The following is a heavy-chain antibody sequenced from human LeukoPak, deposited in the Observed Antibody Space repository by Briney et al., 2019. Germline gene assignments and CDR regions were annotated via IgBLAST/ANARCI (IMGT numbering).Heavy chain of an antibody. CDR1: GYTFTGYY. CDR3: ARGGRIAAAVTPY. Sequence: SVKVYCKASGYTFTGYYMHWVRQAPGQGLEWMGWINPNSGGTNYAQKFQGWVTMTRDTSISTAYMELSRLRSDDTAVYYCARGGRIAAAVTPYWGQGTLVTVSS. V-gene: IGHV1-2*04. CDR2: INPNSGGT. D-gene: IGHD6-13*01. J-gene: IGHJ4*02.